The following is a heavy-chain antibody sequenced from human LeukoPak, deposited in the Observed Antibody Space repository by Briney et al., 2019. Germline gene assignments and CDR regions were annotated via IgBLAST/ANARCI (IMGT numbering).Heavy chain of an antibody. V-gene: IGHV4-59*01. Sequence: SETLSLTCTVSGGSISSYYWSWIRQPPGKGLEWIGYIYYSGSTNYNPSLKSRVTISVDTSKNQFSLKLSSVTAADTAVYYCARANILELASRGGPKDAFDIWGQGTMVTVSS. CDR2: IYYSGST. J-gene: IGHJ3*02. CDR3: ARANILELASRGGPKDAFDI. CDR1: GGSISSYY. D-gene: IGHD1-7*01.